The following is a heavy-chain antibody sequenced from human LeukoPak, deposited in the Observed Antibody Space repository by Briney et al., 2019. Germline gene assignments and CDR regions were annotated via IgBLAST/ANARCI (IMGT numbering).Heavy chain of an antibody. D-gene: IGHD3-3*01. CDR1: GFSFSSYW. J-gene: IGHJ4*02. V-gene: IGHV3-7*03. CDR3: ATYDSWSGYNIAY. Sequence: GGSLRLSCAASGFSFSSYWMMWVRQAPGEGLEWMTNINRDGSEKNYVESVKGRFTITRDNAENSLYLQMNSLKVEDSAIYYCATYDSWSGYNIAYWGQGTLVTVSS. CDR2: INRDGSEK.